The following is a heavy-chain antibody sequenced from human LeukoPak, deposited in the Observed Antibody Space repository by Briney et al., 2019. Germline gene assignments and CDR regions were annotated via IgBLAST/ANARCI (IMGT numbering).Heavy chain of an antibody. CDR2: ISGSGGTT. J-gene: IGHJ4*02. CDR3: AKWKSSMIAVIMGGGDY. Sequence: GGSLRLSCAASGFTFGSYGMSWVRQAPGKGVEWVSGISGSGGTTYYADSVKGRFTIYRENAKNRIFLQMNRLRVEDTALYYCAKWKSSMIAVIMGGGDYWGQGTLVTVSS. V-gene: IGHV3-23*01. CDR1: GFTFGSYG. D-gene: IGHD3-22*01.